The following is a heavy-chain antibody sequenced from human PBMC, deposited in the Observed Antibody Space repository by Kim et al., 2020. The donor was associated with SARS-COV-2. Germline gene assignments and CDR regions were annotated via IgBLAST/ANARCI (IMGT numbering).Heavy chain of an antibody. CDR3: ARHCRPHGMGV. CDR2: MTYSGGT. Sequence: SETLSLTCTVSGGSISSSGHYRAWIRQPPGKGLEWIGTMTYSGGTHYNPSLKSRVTISEDTPKNQFSLRLSSVTAADTAVYYCARHCRPHGMGVWGQGTTVTVS. CDR1: GGSISSSGHY. J-gene: IGHJ6*02. V-gene: IGHV4-39*01.